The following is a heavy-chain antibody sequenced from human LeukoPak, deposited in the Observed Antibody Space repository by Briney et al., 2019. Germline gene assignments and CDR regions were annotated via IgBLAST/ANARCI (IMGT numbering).Heavy chain of an antibody. CDR2: VKTDGSYT. CDR1: GFTFSSTW. Sequence: GGSLRLSCAASGFTFSSTWMHWVRQAPGKGLVWVSRVKTDGSYTTYADSVKGRFTISRDNAKNTVYLQMNSLRAEDTAVYYCAGGDSGFIEYWGQGTQVTVSS. D-gene: IGHD5-12*01. CDR3: AGGDSGFIEY. V-gene: IGHV3-74*01. J-gene: IGHJ4*02.